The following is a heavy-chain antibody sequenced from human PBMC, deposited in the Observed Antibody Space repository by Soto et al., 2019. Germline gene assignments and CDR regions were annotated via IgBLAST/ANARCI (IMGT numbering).Heavy chain of an antibody. Sequence: SETLSLTCAVSGYSISSSNWWGWIRQPPGKGLEWIGYIYYSGSTYYNPSLKSRVTMSVDTSKNQFSLKLSSVTAVDTAVYYCARSYRDYGMDVWGQGTTVTSP. CDR2: IYYSGST. CDR1: GYSISSSNW. CDR3: ARSYRDYGMDV. V-gene: IGHV4-28*01. D-gene: IGHD5-18*01. J-gene: IGHJ6*02.